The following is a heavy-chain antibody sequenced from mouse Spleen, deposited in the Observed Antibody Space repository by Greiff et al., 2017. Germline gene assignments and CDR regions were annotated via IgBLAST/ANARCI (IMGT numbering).Heavy chain of an antibody. Sequence: QVQLQQSGTELVKPGASVKLSCKASGYTFTSYWMHWVKQRPGQGLEWIGNINPSNGGTNYNEKFKSKATLTVDKSSSTAYMQLSSLTSEDSAVYYCARALMITYYFDYWGQGTTLTVSS. V-gene: IGHV1-53*01. J-gene: IGHJ2*01. CDR3: ARALMITYYFDY. D-gene: IGHD2-4*01. CDR1: GYTFTSYW. CDR2: INPSNGGT.